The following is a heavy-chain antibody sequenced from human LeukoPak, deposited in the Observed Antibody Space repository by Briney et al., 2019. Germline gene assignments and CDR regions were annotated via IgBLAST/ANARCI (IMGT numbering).Heavy chain of an antibody. V-gene: IGHV3-23*01. D-gene: IGHD3-3*01. J-gene: IGHJ6*03. Sequence: GGSLRLSCAASGFTFSSYAMSWVRQAPGKGLEWVSAISGSGGSTYYADSVKGRFTISRDNSKNKLYLQMNSLRAEDTAVYYCAKEYYDFWSGLYYYYMDVWGKGTTVTVSS. CDR1: GFTFSSYA. CDR2: ISGSGGST. CDR3: AKEYYDFWSGLYYYYMDV.